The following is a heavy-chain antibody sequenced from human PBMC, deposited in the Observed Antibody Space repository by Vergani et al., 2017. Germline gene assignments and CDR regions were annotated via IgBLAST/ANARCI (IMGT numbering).Heavy chain of an antibody. D-gene: IGHD3-10*01. CDR1: GYSISSGYY. Sequence: QVQLQESGPGLVKPSETLSLTCAVSGYSISSGYYWCWIRQPPGKGLEWIGSIYHSGSTYYNPSLKSRVTISVDTSKNQFSLKLSSVTAADTAVYYCARSVVRGVESFDYWGQGTLVTVSS. J-gene: IGHJ4*02. V-gene: IGHV4-38-2*01. CDR3: ARSVVRGVESFDY. CDR2: IYHSGST.